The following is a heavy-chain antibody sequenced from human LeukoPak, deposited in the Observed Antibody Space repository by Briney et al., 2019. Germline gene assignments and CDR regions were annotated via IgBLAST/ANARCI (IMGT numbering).Heavy chain of an antibody. J-gene: IGHJ4*02. CDR3: ARAVAVAGTDY. Sequence: PGGSLKLSCAASGFTFSSYWMHWVRQAPGKGLVWIGRINSDGYSISYAESVKGRFTISRDNTKNTLYLEMNSLRAEDTAVYYCARAVAVAGTDYWGQGILVTVSS. CDR2: INSDGYSI. D-gene: IGHD6-19*01. V-gene: IGHV3-74*01. CDR1: GFTFSSYW.